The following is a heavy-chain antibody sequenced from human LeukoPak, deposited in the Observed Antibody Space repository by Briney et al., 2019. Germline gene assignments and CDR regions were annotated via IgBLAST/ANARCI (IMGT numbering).Heavy chain of an antibody. Sequence: GGSLRLSCAASGLTFSSYGMHWVRQAPGKGLEWVAFIRYDGKNKYYADSVKGRFTISRDDSKNTLYLQMNSLRPEDTAVYYCAKGGKYDILTGYPRSRLLGDYWGQGTLVTVSS. V-gene: IGHV3-30*02. CDR3: AKGGKYDILTGYPRSRLLGDY. CDR2: IRYDGKNK. D-gene: IGHD3-9*01. J-gene: IGHJ4*02. CDR1: GLTFSSYG.